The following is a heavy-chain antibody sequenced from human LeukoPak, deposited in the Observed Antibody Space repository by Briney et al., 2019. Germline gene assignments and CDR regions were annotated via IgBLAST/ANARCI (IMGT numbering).Heavy chain of an antibody. Sequence: SETLSLTCTVSGGSISGSSYYWGWIRQPPGKGLEWIGSIYYSGSTYYNPSLKSRVTISVDTSKNQFSLKLSSVTAADTAVYYCAGYCSSTSCSHYYYGMDVWGQGTTVTVSS. J-gene: IGHJ6*02. CDR2: IYYSGST. CDR1: GGSISGSSYY. D-gene: IGHD2-2*01. CDR3: AGYCSSTSCSHYYYGMDV. V-gene: IGHV4-39*01.